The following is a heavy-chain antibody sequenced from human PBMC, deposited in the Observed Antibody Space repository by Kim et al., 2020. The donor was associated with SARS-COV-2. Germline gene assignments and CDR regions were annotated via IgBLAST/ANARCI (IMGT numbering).Heavy chain of an antibody. Sequence: ASVKVSCKASGYTFTSYGFTWVRQAPGQGLEWMGWISAYNGKRNYAQKFQGRVTMTTDTSTSTAYMELRSLRSDDTAVYYCGAEYCGRTSCQGWFDPWGQGTPVTVSS. D-gene: IGHD2-2*01. J-gene: IGHJ5*02. CDR1: GYTFTSYG. CDR3: GAEYCGRTSCQGWFDP. CDR2: ISAYNGKR. V-gene: IGHV1-18*04.